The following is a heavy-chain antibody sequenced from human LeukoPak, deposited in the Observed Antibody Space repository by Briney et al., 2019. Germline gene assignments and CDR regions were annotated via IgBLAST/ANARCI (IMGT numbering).Heavy chain of an antibody. V-gene: IGHV4-4*07. Sequence: SETLSLTHTLSGGSISSYYWSWIRQPAGKGLEWIGRIYTSGSTNYNPSLKSRDTISVDTSKNQFSLKLSSVTAADTAVYYCARDSSDPVWAHVWFDPWGQGTLVTVSS. J-gene: IGHJ5*02. CDR3: ARDSSDPVWAHVWFDP. CDR1: GGSISSYY. CDR2: IYTSGST. D-gene: IGHD3-10*01.